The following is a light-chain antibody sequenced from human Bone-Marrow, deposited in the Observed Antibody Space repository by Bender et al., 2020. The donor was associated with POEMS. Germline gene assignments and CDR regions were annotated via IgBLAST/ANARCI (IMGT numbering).Light chain of an antibody. J-gene: IGLJ2*01. CDR3: SSYTSGTTLVV. CDR1: SSDVGSYDR. Sequence: QSALTQPPSVSGSPGQSVTISCTVTSSDVGSYDRVSWYQQSPGTAPRLLIYEVSYRPSGVSNRFSGSKSGNTASLTISGLQAEDEADYYCSSYTSGTTLVVFGGGTKLTVL. V-gene: IGLV2-18*02. CDR2: EVS.